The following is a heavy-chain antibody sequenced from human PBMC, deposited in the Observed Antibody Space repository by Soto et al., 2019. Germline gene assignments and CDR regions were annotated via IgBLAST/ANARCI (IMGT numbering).Heavy chain of an antibody. CDR1: GFTFSSYA. CDR2: ISGSGGST. J-gene: IGHJ5*02. V-gene: IGHV3-23*01. Sequence: EVQLLESGGGLVQPGGSLRLSCAASGFTFSSYAMSWVRRAPGKGLEWVSAISGSGGSTYYADSVKGRFTISRDNSKNTQYLQMNSLRAEDTAVYYCAKDPESTTVKKNWFDPWGQGTLVTVSS. D-gene: IGHD4-4*01. CDR3: AKDPESTTVKKNWFDP.